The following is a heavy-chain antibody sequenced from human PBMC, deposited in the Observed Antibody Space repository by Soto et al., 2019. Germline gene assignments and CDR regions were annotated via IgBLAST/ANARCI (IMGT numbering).Heavy chain of an antibody. V-gene: IGHV4-59*01. CDR3: ARDLSSIGEYGWYFDL. D-gene: IGHD4-17*01. Sequence: SETLSLTCTVSGGSISSYYWSWIRQPPGKGLEWIGYIYYSGSTNYDPSLKSRVTISVDTSKNQFSLKLTSVTAADTAVYYCARDLSSIGEYGWYFDLWGRGTLVTVSS. J-gene: IGHJ2*01. CDR1: GGSISSYY. CDR2: IYYSGST.